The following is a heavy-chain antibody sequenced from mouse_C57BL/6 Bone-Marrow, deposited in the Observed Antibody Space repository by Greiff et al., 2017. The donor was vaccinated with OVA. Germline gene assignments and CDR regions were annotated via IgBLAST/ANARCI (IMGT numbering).Heavy chain of an antibody. V-gene: IGHV5-6*02. CDR2: ISSGGSYT. D-gene: IGHD1-1*01. CDR1: GFTFSSYG. CDR3: ARGFGYYGSSSDY. Sequence: EVMLVESGGDLVKPGGSLKLSCAASGFTFSSYGMSWVRQTPDKRLEWVATISSGGSYTYYPDSVKGRFTIYRDNANNTLYLQMSSLKSEDTAMYYCARGFGYYGSSSDYWGQGTTLTVSS. J-gene: IGHJ2*01.